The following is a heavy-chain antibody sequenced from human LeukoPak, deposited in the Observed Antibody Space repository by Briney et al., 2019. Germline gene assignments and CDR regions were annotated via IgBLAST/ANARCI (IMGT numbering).Heavy chain of an antibody. Sequence: ASVKVSCKASGYTFTGYYMHWVRQAPGQGLEWMGWINPNSGGTNYAQKFQGRVTMTRDTSISTAYMELSRLRSDDTAVYYCAGDSSGYNYDYPHFDYWGQGTLVTVSS. D-gene: IGHD5-24*01. CDR3: AGDSSGYNYDYPHFDY. V-gene: IGHV1-2*02. CDR2: INPNSGGT. CDR1: GYTFTGYY. J-gene: IGHJ4*02.